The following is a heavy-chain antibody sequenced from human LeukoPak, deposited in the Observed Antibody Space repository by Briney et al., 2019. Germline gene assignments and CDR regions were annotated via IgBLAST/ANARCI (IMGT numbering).Heavy chain of an antibody. J-gene: IGHJ4*02. CDR3: ATLEGSPDYDSSRYLNY. CDR2: FDPEDGET. CDR1: GYTLTELS. V-gene: IGHV1-24*01. Sequence: ASVKVSCKVSGYTLTELSMHWVRQAPGKGLEWMGGFDPEDGETIYAQKFQGRVTMTEDTSTDTAYMELSSLRSEDTAVYYCATLEGSPDYDSSRYLNYWGQGTLVTVSS. D-gene: IGHD3-22*01.